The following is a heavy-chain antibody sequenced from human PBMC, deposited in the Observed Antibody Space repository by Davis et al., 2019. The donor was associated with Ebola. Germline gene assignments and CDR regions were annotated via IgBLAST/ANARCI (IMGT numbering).Heavy chain of an antibody. D-gene: IGHD2-2*01. V-gene: IGHV3-7*01. CDR3: ARSSYQPEY. CDR1: GFTFSSYW. Sequence: GESLKISCAASGFTFSSYWMSWVRQAPGKGLEWVANIKQDGSDKFYVDSVRGRFTISKDNAKNSLYLQMNSLRAEDTAVYYCARSSYQPEYWGQGTLVTVSS. CDR2: IKQDGSDK. J-gene: IGHJ4*02.